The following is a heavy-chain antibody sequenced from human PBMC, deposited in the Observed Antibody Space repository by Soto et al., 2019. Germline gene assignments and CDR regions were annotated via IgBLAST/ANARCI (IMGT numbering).Heavy chain of an antibody. CDR2: IDPSDSST. D-gene: IGHD2-15*01. V-gene: IGHV5-10-1*01. Sequence: PGGSLKISCKVSGYTFTSYWITWVRQMPGKGLEWMGRIDPSDSSTNYSPSFQGHVTISTDKSISTAHLQWSSLKVSDTAMYYCARVYCSGGSCYLYAFDIWGQGTMVTVSS. CDR3: ARVYCSGGSCYLYAFDI. CDR1: GYTFTSYW. J-gene: IGHJ3*02.